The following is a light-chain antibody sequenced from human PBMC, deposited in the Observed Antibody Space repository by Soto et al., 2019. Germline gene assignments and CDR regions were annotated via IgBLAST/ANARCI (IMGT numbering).Light chain of an antibody. CDR3: AAWEDSLSGLVV. CDR1: SSNIGSNS. CDR2: RNN. Sequence: QSVLTQPPSASGTPGQRVTISCSGSSSNIGSNSVYWYQQLPGTAPKLLICRNNQRPSGVPDRFSGSKSGTSASLAISGLRSAGVADYYCAAWEDSLSGLVVFAGGTKRTV. J-gene: IGLJ2*01. V-gene: IGLV1-47*01.